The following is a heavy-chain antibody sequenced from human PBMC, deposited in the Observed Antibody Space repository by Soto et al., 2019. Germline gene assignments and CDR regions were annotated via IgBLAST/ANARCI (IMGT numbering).Heavy chain of an antibody. CDR3: HAAGSGTEFF. J-gene: IGHJ4*02. CDR2: ISSSSTYI. Sequence: QVQLVESGGGLVKPGGSLRLSCSASGFTFSDYYMTWIRQAPGKGLEWVSYISSSSTYINYADSVKGRFTISRDNAKNSVFLQMRSLRTEDTALYYCHAAGSGTEFFWGQGTHVTVSS. D-gene: IGHD3-10*01. CDR1: GFTFSDYY. V-gene: IGHV3-11*05.